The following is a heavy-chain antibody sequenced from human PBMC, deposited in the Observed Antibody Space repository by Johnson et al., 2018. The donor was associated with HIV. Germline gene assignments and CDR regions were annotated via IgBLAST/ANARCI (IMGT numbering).Heavy chain of an antibody. V-gene: IGHV3-66*01. CDR3: AKSLPGYDAFDI. CDR1: GFTFGDYA. Sequence: VQLVESGGGLVQPGRSLRLSCAGSGFTFGDYAMSWVRQAPGKGLEWVSVIYSGGSTYYADSVKGRFTISRDNSKNTLYLQMNSLRAEDTAVYYCAKSLPGYDAFDIWGQGTMVTVSS. CDR2: IYSGGST. D-gene: IGHD5-12*01. J-gene: IGHJ3*02.